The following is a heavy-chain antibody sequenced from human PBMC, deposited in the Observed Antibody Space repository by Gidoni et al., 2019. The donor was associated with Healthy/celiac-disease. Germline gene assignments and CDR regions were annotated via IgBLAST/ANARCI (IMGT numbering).Heavy chain of an antibody. CDR3: TRRVVPAAIDY. J-gene: IGHJ4*02. CDR1: GFPFSGSA. V-gene: IGHV3-73*01. CDR2: IRSKANSYAT. Sequence: EVPLVESGGGLVRPGGSLKLSCAASGFPFSGSAMHWVRQASGKGLEWVGRIRSKANSYATAYAASVKGRFTISRDDSKNTAYLQMNSLKTEDTAVYYCTRRVVPAAIDYWGQGTLVTVSS. D-gene: IGHD2-2*01.